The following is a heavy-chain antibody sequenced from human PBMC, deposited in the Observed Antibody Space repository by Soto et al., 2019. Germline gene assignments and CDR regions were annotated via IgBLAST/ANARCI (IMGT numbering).Heavy chain of an antibody. CDR2: ISYDGSNK. V-gene: IGHV3-30*18. J-gene: IGHJ4*02. CDR3: AKDKDYGSGSYYNVDY. Sequence: QSGGSLRLSCAASGFTFSSYGMHWVRQAPGKGLEWVAVISYDGSNKYYADSVKGRFTISRDNSKNTLYLQMNSLRAEDTAVYYCAKDKDYGSGSYYNVDYWGQGTLVTVSS. CDR1: GFTFSSYG. D-gene: IGHD3-10*01.